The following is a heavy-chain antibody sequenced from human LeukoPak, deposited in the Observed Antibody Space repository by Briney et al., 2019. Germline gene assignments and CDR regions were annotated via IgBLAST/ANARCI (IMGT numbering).Heavy chain of an antibody. V-gene: IGHV3-53*01. CDR2: VYSGAST. D-gene: IGHD3-10*01. CDR3: ARATMVRGVTNYFDC. J-gene: IGHJ4*02. Sequence: GGSLRLSCAASGFTVSSNYMSWVRQAPGKGLEWISVVYSGASTYYADSVKGRFTIPRDNSKNTLYLQMHSLRAEDTAVYYCARATMVRGVTNYFDCWGQGTLVTVSS. CDR1: GFTVSSNY.